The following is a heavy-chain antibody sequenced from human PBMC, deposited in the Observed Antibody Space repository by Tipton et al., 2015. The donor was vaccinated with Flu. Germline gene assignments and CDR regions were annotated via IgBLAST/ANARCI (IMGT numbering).Heavy chain of an antibody. D-gene: IGHD1-26*01. V-gene: IGHV3-9*01. J-gene: IGHJ6*02. CDR3: AKDRDSGSYYCYAMDV. Sequence: SLRLSCEASGFTFDDYAMHWVRQAPGKGLEWVSGISWNSGNIGYADSVKGRFTISRDNARASLYLQMNSLSPEDTAVYYCAKDRDSGSYYCYAMDVGGQGTTVIVSS. CDR1: GFTFDDYA. CDR2: ISWNSGNI.